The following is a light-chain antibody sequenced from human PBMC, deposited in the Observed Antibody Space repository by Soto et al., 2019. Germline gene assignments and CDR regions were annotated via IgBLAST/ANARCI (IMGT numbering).Light chain of an antibody. V-gene: IGKV3-20*01. CDR3: QQYSSPPQT. J-gene: IGKJ1*01. Sequence: EIVMTQSPGTLSLSPGDRATLSWRPIDTFTRKYLDWYQQKAGPAPRLLIFAASQRATGIPDRFSGSGCGTEFTLTISRLEPEDFAVYFCQQYSSPPQTFGQGTKVDIK. CDR2: AAS. CDR1: DTFTRKY.